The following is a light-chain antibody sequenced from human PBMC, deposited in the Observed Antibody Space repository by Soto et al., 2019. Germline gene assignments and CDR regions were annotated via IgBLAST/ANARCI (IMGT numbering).Light chain of an antibody. J-gene: IGKJ3*01. Sequence: DIQMTQSPSSLSASVGDRITITCRASQGISNYLAWYQQKPAKVPNLLIYAASTLQSGVPSRFSGSGSGTDFTLTINSLQPEDVASYYCQKYNSAPFTFGPGTKVDIK. CDR1: QGISNY. CDR3: QKYNSAPFT. CDR2: AAS. V-gene: IGKV1-27*01.